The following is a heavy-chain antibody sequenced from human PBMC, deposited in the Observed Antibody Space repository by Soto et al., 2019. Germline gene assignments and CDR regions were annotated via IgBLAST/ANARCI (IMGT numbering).Heavy chain of an antibody. D-gene: IGHD3-9*01. CDR1: GGSISSYY. CDR2: IYYSGST. V-gene: IGHV4-59*08. Sequence: QVQLQESGPGLVKPSETLSLTCTVSGGSISSYYWSWIRQPPGKGLEWIGYIYYSGSTNDNPSLKRRVTISVDTTKNQFSRKLSTVTAADTAVYYCARRPVRYVDWSYYHDGMDVWGQGTTVTVSS. CDR3: ARRPVRYVDWSYYHDGMDV. J-gene: IGHJ6*02.